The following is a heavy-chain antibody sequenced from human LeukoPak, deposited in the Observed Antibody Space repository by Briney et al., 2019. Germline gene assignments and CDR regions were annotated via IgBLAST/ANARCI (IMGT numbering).Heavy chain of an antibody. CDR3: ARRRGYRNFDY. CDR2: INHSGST. J-gene: IGHJ4*02. V-gene: IGHV4-34*01. CDR1: GGSFSGYY. Sequence: PSETLSLTCAVYGGSFSGYYWSWIRQPPGKGLERIGEINHSGSTNYNPSLKSRVTISVDTSKNQFSLKLSSVTAADTAVYYCARRRGYRNFDYWGQGTLVTVTS. D-gene: IGHD5-18*01.